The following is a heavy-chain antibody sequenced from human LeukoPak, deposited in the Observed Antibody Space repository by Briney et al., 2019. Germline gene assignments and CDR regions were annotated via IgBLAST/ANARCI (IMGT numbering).Heavy chain of an antibody. CDR3: ARVGGATNWGRGNWFDP. J-gene: IGHJ5*02. D-gene: IGHD7-27*01. CDR1: GFTVSSNY. CDR2: IYSGDSP. Sequence: PGGSLRLSCAASGFTVSSNYMSWVRQAPGSRLEWVSVIYSGDSPYYADSVKGRFTISRDNSKNTLYLQMNSLRADDTAVYYCARVGGATNWGRGNWFDPWGLGTLVTVSS. V-gene: IGHV3-66*01.